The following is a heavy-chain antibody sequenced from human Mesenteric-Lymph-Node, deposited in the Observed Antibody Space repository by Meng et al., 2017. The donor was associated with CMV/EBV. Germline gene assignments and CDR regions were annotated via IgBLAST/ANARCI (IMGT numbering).Heavy chain of an antibody. D-gene: IGHD2-15*01. Sequence: GGSLRLSCAASGFTFSSYWMSWVRQAPGKGLEWLANIKQDGSEKYYVGSVKGRLTISRDNAKNSLYMQVNSLRTEDTAVYYCARDTLLVSVDRALVATYYYYGMDVWGQGTTVTVSS. CDR1: GFTFSSYW. CDR3: ARDTLLVSVDRALVATYYYYGMDV. V-gene: IGHV3-7*01. J-gene: IGHJ6*02. CDR2: IKQDGSEK.